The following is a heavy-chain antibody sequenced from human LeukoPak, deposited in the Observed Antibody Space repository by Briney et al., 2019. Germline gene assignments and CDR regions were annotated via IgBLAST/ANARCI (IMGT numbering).Heavy chain of an antibody. V-gene: IGHV4-61*02. CDR2: IYTSGST. D-gene: IGHD3-10*01. Sequence: PSQTLSLTCTVSGGSISSGSYYWSWIRQPAGKGLEWIGRIYTSGSTNYNPSLKSRVTISVDTSKNQFSLKLSSVTAADTAVYYCARDPVLLWFGGFDYWGQGTLVTVSS. CDR3: ARDPVLLWFGGFDY. J-gene: IGHJ4*02. CDR1: GGSISSGSYY.